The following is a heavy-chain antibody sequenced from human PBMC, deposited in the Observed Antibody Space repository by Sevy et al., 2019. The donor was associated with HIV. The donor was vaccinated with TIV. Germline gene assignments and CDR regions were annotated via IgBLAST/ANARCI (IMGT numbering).Heavy chain of an antibody. D-gene: IGHD5-18*01. CDR3: ATAPLWCRGGHRYYFDY. V-gene: IGHV1-24*01. J-gene: IGHJ4*02. CDR2: FDPEDGET. CDR1: GYTLTELS. Sequence: ASVKVSCKFSGYTLTELSMHWVRQAPGKGLEWMGGFDPEDGETIYAQKFQGRVTMTEDTSTDTAYMELSSLRSEDTAVYYCATAPLWCRGGHRYYFDYWGQGTLVTVSS.